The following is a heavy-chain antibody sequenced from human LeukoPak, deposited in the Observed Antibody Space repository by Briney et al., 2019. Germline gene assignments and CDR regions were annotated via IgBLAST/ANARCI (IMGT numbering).Heavy chain of an antibody. CDR1: GGSFSGYY. V-gene: IGHV4-34*01. CDR3: ARTTVIVSFDF. CDR2: INHTGST. Sequence: SETLSLTCAVYGGSFSGYYWSWIRQPPRKGLEWIGEINHTGSTNYNPSLKSRVTISVDTSKNQFSLKLSSVTAADTAIYYCARTTVIVSFDFWGQGTLVTVSS. D-gene: IGHD3-16*02. J-gene: IGHJ4*02.